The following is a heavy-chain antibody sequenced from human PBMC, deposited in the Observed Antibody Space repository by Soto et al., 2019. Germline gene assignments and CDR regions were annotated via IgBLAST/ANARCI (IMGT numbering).Heavy chain of an antibody. D-gene: IGHD2-2*01. CDR1: GYTFTGYY. Sequence: QVPLVQSGAEVKKPGASVKVSCKASGYTFTGYYMHWVRQAPGQGLEWMGWINPNSGGTNYAQKFQGWVTMTRDTSISTAYMELSRLRSDDTDVYYCARVRCSSTSCYRYRDYYYYGMDVWGQGTTVTVSS. J-gene: IGHJ6*02. V-gene: IGHV1-2*04. CDR2: INPNSGGT. CDR3: ARVRCSSTSCYRYRDYYYYGMDV.